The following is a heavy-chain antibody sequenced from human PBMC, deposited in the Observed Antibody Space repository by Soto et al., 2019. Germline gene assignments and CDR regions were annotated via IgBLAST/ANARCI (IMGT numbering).Heavy chain of an antibody. CDR2: IIPIFGTA. CDR1: GGTFSSYA. V-gene: IGHV1-69*13. D-gene: IGHD2-2*01. J-gene: IGHJ6*02. Sequence: ASVKVSCKASGGTFSSYAISWVRQAPGQGLEWMGGIIPIFGTANYAQKFQGRVTITADESTSTAYMELSSLRSEDTAVYYCARALTDIVVVPAALYGMDVWGQGTTVTVSS. CDR3: ARALTDIVVVPAALYGMDV.